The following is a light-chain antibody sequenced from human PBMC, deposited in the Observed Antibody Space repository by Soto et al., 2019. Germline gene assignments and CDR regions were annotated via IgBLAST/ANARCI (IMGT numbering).Light chain of an antibody. CDR3: QQYNSYSPT. CDR1: QSINTW. Sequence: DIQMTQSPSTLSASLGDRVTITCRASQSINTWLAWYQQKPGKAPKLLIYDASSLQSGVPSRFRGSGSGTEFTLTISSLQPDDFETYYCQQYNSYSPTFGQGTKVDIK. J-gene: IGKJ1*01. V-gene: IGKV1-5*01. CDR2: DAS.